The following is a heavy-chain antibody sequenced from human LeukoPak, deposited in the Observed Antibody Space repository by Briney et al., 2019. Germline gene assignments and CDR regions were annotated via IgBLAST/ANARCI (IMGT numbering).Heavy chain of an antibody. D-gene: IGHD6-13*01. V-gene: IGHV3-21*01. CDR1: GFTFSSYS. J-gene: IGHJ4*02. Sequence: PGGSLRLSCAASGFTFSSYSMNWVRQAPGKGLEWVSSISSSSSYIYYADSVKGRFTISRDNAKNSLYLQMNSLRAEDTAVYYCARDQHSSSWYFTGGLDYWGQGTLVTVSS. CDR3: ARDQHSSSWYFTGGLDY. CDR2: ISSSSSYI.